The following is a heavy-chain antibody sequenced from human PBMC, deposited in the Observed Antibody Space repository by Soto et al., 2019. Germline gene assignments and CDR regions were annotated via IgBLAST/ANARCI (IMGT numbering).Heavy chain of an antibody. V-gene: IGHV1-69*01. Sequence: QVQLVQSGAEVKKPGSSVKVSCKASGGTFSSYAISWVRQAPGQGLEWMGEIISMFGAAMYAQKFQGRVTITADESASTAYMELSSLRSEDTAVYYCERGGKERFRGSGMDVWGQGTTVTVS. CDR3: ERGGKERFRGSGMDV. D-gene: IGHD1-1*01. CDR2: IISMFGAA. J-gene: IGHJ6*02. CDR1: GGTFSSYA.